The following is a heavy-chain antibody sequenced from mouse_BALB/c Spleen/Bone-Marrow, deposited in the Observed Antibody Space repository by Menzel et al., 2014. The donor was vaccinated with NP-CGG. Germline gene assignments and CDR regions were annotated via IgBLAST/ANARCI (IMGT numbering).Heavy chain of an antibody. CDR2: IDPANGNT. CDR1: GFNIKDTY. CDR3: ASNVYGYYFHY. J-gene: IGHJ2*01. Sequence: EVQLQQSGAELVKPGASVKLSCTASGFNIKDTYMHWVKQRPEQGLEWIGRIDPANGNTKYDPKFQGKATITADTSSNTAYLQLSSLTSEYTAVYYCASNVYGYYFHYWGQGTTLTVSS. V-gene: IGHV14-3*02. D-gene: IGHD2-2*01.